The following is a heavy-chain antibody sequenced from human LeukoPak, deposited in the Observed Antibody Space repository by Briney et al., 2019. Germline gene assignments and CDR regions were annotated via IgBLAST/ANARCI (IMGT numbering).Heavy chain of an antibody. CDR1: GFNFSSYW. CDR2: LGQDGSER. Sequence: GGSLRLSCAASGFNFSSYWMNWVRQAPGKGLEWVANLGQDGSERNYVDSVKGRFTVSRDNAENSLYLQMNSLRDEDTAVYYCARASHYDFWSGLSYYYYMDVWGKGTTVTVSS. J-gene: IGHJ6*03. CDR3: ARASHYDFWSGLSYYYYMDV. V-gene: IGHV3-7*01. D-gene: IGHD3-3*01.